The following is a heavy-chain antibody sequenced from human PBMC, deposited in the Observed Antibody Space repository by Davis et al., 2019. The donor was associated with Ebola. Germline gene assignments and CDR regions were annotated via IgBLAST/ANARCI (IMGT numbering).Heavy chain of an antibody. CDR1: GGSFSGYY. J-gene: IGHJ4*02. Sequence: MPSETLSLTCAVYGGSFSGYYWSWIRQPPGKGLEWIGEINHSGSTNYNPSLKSRVTISVDTSKNQFSLKLSSVTAADTAVYYCARVGMATIGSPLDYWGQGTLVTVSS. CDR2: INHSGST. CDR3: ARVGMATIGSPLDY. D-gene: IGHD5-24*01. V-gene: IGHV4-34*01.